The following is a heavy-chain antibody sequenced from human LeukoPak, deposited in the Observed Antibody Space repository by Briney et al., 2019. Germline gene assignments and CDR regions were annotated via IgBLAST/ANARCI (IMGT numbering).Heavy chain of an antibody. D-gene: IGHD3-10*01. Sequence: ASVKVSCKASGGTFTNYAIHWLRQAPGHGHESVGMLYHESEKTTYGHNFQGRVTVTKDTSTTTLYMDLTGLSTEDTAMYYCARATGGVPRYFVLWGQGTLVTVSS. CDR1: GGTFTNYA. V-gene: IGHV1-46*01. CDR2: LYHESEKT. J-gene: IGHJ4*02. CDR3: ARATGGVPRYFVL.